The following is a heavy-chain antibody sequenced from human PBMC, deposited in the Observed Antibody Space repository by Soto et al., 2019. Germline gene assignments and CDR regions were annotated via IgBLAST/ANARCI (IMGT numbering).Heavy chain of an antibody. D-gene: IGHD6-13*01. V-gene: IGHV4-39*02. Sequence: SETLSLTCTVSGGSISSSSYYWGWIRQPPGKGLEWIGSIYYSGNTYYNPSLKSRVTISVDTAKNQFSLKLSSVTAADTAVYYCARDPAIAAAGTVFDYWGQGTLVTVSS. CDR1: GGSISSSSYY. J-gene: IGHJ4*02. CDR3: ARDPAIAAAGTVFDY. CDR2: IYYSGNT.